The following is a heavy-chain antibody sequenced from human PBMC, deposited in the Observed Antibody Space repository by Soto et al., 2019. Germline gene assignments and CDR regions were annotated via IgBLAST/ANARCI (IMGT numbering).Heavy chain of an antibody. D-gene: IGHD2-15*01. V-gene: IGHV3-23*01. J-gene: IGHJ4*02. CDR2: ISGSGGST. CDR1: GFTFSSYA. CDR3: AKTPHVVVEASTWYYFDY. Sequence: EVQLLESGGGLVQPGGSLRLSCAASGFTFSSYAMSWVRQAPGKGLEWVSAISGSGGSTYYADSVKGRFTISRDNSKNTLYLQMNSLRAEDTAVYYCAKTPHVVVEASTWYYFDYWGQGTLVTVSS.